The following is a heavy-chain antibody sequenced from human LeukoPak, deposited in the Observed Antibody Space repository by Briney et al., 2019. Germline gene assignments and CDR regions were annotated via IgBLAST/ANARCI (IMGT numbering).Heavy chain of an antibody. CDR1: GGSFSGYY. V-gene: IGHV4-34*01. J-gene: IGHJ6*03. Sequence: SETLSLTCAVYGGSFSGYYWSWIRQPPGKGLEWIGEINHSGSTNYNPSLKSRVTISVDTSKNQFSLKLSSVTAADTAVYYCARHLPPYYYYYYMDVWGKGTTVTVSS. CDR3: ARHLPPYYYYYYMDV. CDR2: INHSGST.